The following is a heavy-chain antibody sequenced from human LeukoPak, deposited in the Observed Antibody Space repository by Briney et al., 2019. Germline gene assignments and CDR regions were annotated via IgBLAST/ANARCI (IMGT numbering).Heavy chain of an antibody. CDR1: GGSFSGYY. CDR2: INHSGST. CDR3: ARVLGYCSGGSCREPTNLRKPVDP. J-gene: IGHJ5*02. Sequence: KPSETLSLTCAVYGGSFSGYYWSWIRQPPGKGLEWIGEINHSGSTNYNPSLKSRVTISVDTSKNQFSLKLSSVTAADTAVYYCARVLGYCSGGSCREPTNLRKPVDPWGQGTLVTVSS. D-gene: IGHD2-15*01. V-gene: IGHV4-34*01.